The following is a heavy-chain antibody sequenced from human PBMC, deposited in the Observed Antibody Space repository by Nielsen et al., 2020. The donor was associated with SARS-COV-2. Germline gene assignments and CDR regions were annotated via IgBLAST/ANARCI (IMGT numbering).Heavy chain of an antibody. CDR3: ARGAPKNLYYFDY. CDR2: IIPIFGTA. J-gene: IGHJ4*02. Sequence: SVKVSCKASGGTFSSYAISWVRQAPGQGLEWMGGIIPIFGTANYAQKFQGRVTITADESTSTAYMELSSLRSEDTAVYYCARGAPKNLYYFDYWGQGTLVTVSS. CDR1: GGTFSSYA. D-gene: IGHD2/OR15-2a*01. V-gene: IGHV1-69*13.